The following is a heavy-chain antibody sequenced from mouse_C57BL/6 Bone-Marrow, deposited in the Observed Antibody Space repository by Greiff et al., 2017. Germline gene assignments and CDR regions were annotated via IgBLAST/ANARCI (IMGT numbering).Heavy chain of an antibody. CDR3: ASRRVLCHYAMDY. CDR1: GYSFTDYN. CDR2: INPNYGTT. Sequence: VQLKQSGPELVKPGASVKISCKASGYSFTDYNMNWVKQSNGKSLEWIGVINPNYGTTSYNQKFKGKATLTVDQSSSTAYMQLNSLTSEDSAVYYCASRRVLCHYAMDYWGQGTSVTVSS. J-gene: IGHJ4*01. V-gene: IGHV1-39*01. D-gene: IGHD1-1*02.